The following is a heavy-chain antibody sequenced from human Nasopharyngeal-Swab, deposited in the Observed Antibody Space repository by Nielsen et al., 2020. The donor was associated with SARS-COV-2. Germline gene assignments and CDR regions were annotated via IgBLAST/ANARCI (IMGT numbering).Heavy chain of an antibody. Sequence: SVKVSCKASGGTFSSYAISWVRQAPGQGLEWMGGIIPILGIANYAQKFQGRVTITADKSTSTAYMELSSLRSEDTAVYYYARVPRRELLAGPFDYWGQGTLVTVSS. CDR1: GGTFSSYA. CDR3: ARVPRRELLAGPFDY. CDR2: IIPILGIA. J-gene: IGHJ4*02. V-gene: IGHV1-69*10. D-gene: IGHD1-26*01.